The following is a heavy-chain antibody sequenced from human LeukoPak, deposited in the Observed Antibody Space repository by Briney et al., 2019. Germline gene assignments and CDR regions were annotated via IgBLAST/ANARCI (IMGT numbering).Heavy chain of an antibody. CDR1: GYTFTSYG. CDR2: ISAYNGNT. D-gene: IGHD6-19*01. CDR3: AREGDYSSGWDRADY. V-gene: IGHV1-18*01. Sequence: GASVKVSCKASGYTFTSYGITWVRQASGQGLEWMGWISAYNGNTNHAQKFQDRVTMTTDTSTSTAYMELRSLRSDDTAVCYCAREGDYSSGWDRADYWGQGTLVTVSS. J-gene: IGHJ4*02.